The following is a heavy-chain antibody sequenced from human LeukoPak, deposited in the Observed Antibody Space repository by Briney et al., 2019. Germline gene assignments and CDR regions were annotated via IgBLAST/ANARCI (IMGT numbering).Heavy chain of an antibody. J-gene: IGHJ6*02. CDR1: GGSISSGGYY. D-gene: IGHD6-13*01. CDR2: IYYSGST. CDR3: AREGVAAPKYYYYGMDV. V-gene: IGHV4-31*03. Sequence: SETLSLTCTVSGGSISSGGYYWSWIRQHPGKGLEWIGYIYYSGSTYYNPSPKSRVTISVDTSKNQFSLKLSSVTAADTAVYYCAREGVAAPKYYYYGMDVGGQGTTVTVSS.